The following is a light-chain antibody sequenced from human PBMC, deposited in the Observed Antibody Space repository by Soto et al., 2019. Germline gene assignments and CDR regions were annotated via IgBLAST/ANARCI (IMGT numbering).Light chain of an antibody. CDR3: QQTYITPFT. CDR2: AAS. J-gene: IGKJ5*01. V-gene: IGKV1-39*01. CDR1: QSITDY. Sequence: DIQMTQSPSSLSASVGDRVTITCRASQSITDYLNWYQQKPGKAPKLLIYAASSLQSGVPSRFSASGSGTAFTLTISRLQPEDFATDFCQQTYITPFTFGQGTRVEIK.